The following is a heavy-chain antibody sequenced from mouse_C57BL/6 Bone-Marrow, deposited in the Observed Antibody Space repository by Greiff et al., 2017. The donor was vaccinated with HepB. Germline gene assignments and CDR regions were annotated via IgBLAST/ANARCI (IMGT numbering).Heavy chain of an antibody. Sequence: EVKLMESGGGLVQPGGSMKLSCVASGFTFSNYWMNWVRQSPEKGLEWVAQIRLKSDNYATHYAESVKGRFTISRDDSKSSVYLQMNNLRAEDTGIYYCSITTVVEGYWGQGTTLTVSS. CDR2: IRLKSDNYAT. D-gene: IGHD1-1*01. V-gene: IGHV6-3*01. J-gene: IGHJ2*01. CDR3: SITTVVEGY. CDR1: GFTFSNYW.